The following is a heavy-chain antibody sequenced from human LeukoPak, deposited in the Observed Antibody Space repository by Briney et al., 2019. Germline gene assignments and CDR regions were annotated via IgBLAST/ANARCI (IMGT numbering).Heavy chain of an antibody. J-gene: IGHJ3*02. V-gene: IGHV3-23*01. CDR3: AKDQNSGDAFDI. CDR1: GFTFSSYA. Sequence: PGGSVRLSCAASGFTFSSYAMSWVRQAPGKGLKWVSAISGSGGSTYYADSVKGRFTISRDNSKNTLYLQMNSLRAEDTAVYYCAKDQNSGDAFDIWGQGTMVTVSS. D-gene: IGHD1-26*01. CDR2: ISGSGGST.